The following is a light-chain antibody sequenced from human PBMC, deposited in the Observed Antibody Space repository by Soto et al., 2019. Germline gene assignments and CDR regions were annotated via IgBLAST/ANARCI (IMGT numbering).Light chain of an antibody. CDR2: GAS. V-gene: IGKV3-20*01. Sequence: VLPQSPDTLSLSPGDRATLSCRASQSVRSTFLAWYQQKPGQAPRLLIYGASNRAAGIPERFSGSASGTEFTSTISRLEPDDSAVYYCQQYHDSPMNTFGQGTQLQIK. J-gene: IGKJ2*01. CDR1: QSVRSTF. CDR3: QQYHDSPMNT.